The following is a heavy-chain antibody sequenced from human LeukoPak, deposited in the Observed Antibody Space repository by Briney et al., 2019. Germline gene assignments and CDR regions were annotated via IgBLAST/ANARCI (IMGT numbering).Heavy chain of an antibody. CDR2: VYTSGNT. V-gene: IGHV4-4*07. Sequence: PSETLSLTCTVSGGFITTYFWSWIRQPAGNRLEWIGRVYTSGNTDYNPSLKGRVTISVDRSRNQFSLKLSSVTAADTAVYYCVVDIVVDHPAIRTFDIWGHGTMVIVSS. D-gene: IGHD2-15*01. CDR1: GGFITTYF. J-gene: IGHJ3*02. CDR3: VVDIVVDHPAIRTFDI.